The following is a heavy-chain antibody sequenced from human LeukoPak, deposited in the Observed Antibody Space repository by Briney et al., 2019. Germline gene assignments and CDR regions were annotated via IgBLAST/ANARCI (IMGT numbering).Heavy chain of an antibody. CDR1: GYTLTELS. J-gene: IGHJ4*02. D-gene: IGHD5-18*01. CDR2: FDPEDGET. V-gene: IGHV1-24*01. CDR3: ARAAGGSSYSYGSFDY. Sequence: ASVKVSCKVSGYTLTELSMHWVRQAPGKGLEWMGGFDPEDGETIYAQKFQGRVTMTEDTSTDTAYMELSSLRSEDTAVYYCARAAGGSSYSYGSFDYWGQGTLVTVSS.